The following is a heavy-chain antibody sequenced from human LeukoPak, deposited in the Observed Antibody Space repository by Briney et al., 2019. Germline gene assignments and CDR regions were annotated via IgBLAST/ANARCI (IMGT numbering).Heavy chain of an antibody. V-gene: IGHV1-69*10. J-gene: IGHJ5*02. CDR2: ILPVLGRP. Sequence: SVKISCKTSGDTFGNYDFAWVRLAPGQGLEWIGGILPVLGRPDYEQRFQDRITITADESTSTVYLQLSSLRSDDTAVYYCARGGWQTTGWYADHWGQGTLVTVAS. CDR3: ARGGWQTTGWYADH. CDR1: GDTFGNYD. D-gene: IGHD6-19*01.